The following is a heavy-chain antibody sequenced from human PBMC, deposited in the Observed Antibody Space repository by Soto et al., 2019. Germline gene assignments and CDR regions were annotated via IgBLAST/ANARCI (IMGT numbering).Heavy chain of an antibody. D-gene: IGHD6-6*01. CDR1: GYSFTSYW. CDR3: ARLEYSSSSPNYYYGMDV. Sequence: HGESLKISCKGSGYSFTSYWIGWVRQMPGKGLEWMGIIYPGDSDTRYSPSFQGQVTISADKSISTAYLQWSSLKASDTAMYYCARLEYSSSSPNYYYGMDVWGQGTTVTVSS. J-gene: IGHJ6*02. V-gene: IGHV5-51*01. CDR2: IYPGDSDT.